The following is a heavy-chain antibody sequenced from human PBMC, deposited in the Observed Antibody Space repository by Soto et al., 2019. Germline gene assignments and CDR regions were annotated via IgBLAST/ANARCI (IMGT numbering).Heavy chain of an antibody. CDR3: VRDPYLLAAGRLCSLHY. D-gene: IGHD1-1*01. J-gene: IGHJ4*02. Sequence: PGGYLRLSCAASGFSFSSYAMHWVRQAPGKGLEWVAVIWYDGVNKYYADSVKGRFTISRDNSNNTLYVQMNSLKAEDTAVYYCVRDPYLLAAGRLCSLHYWGPGPLGTGSS. CDR1: GFSFSSYA. CDR2: IWYDGVNK. V-gene: IGHV3-33*01.